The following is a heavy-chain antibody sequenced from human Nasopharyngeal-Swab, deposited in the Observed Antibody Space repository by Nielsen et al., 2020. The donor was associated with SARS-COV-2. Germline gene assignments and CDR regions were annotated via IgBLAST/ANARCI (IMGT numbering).Heavy chain of an antibody. J-gene: IGHJ4*02. V-gene: IGHV3-30-3*01. CDR1: GFTFSGYA. D-gene: IGHD4-17*01. CDR3: ARDAPAHYGAFY. Sequence: GESLKISCAASGFTFSGYAVHWVRQAPGKGLEWVAVISYDGHTKFYADSVKGRFSISRDSSKNTLYLQMDSLRGEDTAVYYCARDAPAHYGAFYWGRGTLVTVSS. CDR2: ISYDGHTK.